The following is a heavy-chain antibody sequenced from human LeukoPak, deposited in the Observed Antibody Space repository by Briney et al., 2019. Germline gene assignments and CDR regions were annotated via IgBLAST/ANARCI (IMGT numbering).Heavy chain of an antibody. CDR3: ARHHTGTTIRWDY. J-gene: IGHJ4*02. D-gene: IGHD4-23*01. Sequence: SEPLSLTCTVSGGSFSGTFFYWGWIRQPPGKGLEWIGCILHSGSGYYNPSLKSRVTISVDTSDNHFSLKLTSVTAADTAIYYCARHHTGTTIRWDYWGQGTLVTVSS. CDR2: ILHSGSG. CDR1: GGSFSGTFFY. V-gene: IGHV4-39*01.